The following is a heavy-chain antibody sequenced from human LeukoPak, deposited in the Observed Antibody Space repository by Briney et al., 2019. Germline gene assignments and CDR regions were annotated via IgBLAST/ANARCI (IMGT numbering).Heavy chain of an antibody. D-gene: IGHD4-23*01. V-gene: IGHV3-30*18. CDR2: MSYDGSYK. J-gene: IGHJ6*02. CDR3: AKEGKLQSGMDV. Sequence: PGGSLRLSCAASGFTFSSYGMHWVRQAPGKGLEWVAVMSYDGSYKRYADSVKGRFTISRDNSKNTLYLQMNSLRAEDTAIYYCAKEGKLQSGMDVWGQGTTVTVSS. CDR1: GFTFSSYG.